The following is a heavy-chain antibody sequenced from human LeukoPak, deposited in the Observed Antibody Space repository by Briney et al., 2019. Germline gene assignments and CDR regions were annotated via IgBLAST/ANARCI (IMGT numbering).Heavy chain of an antibody. CDR1: GFTFSSYA. CDR3: AKRTYYDFWSGYPDS. J-gene: IGHJ4*02. Sequence: GGSLRLSRAASGFTFSSYAMSWVRQAPGKGLEWVSAISGSGGSTYYADSVKGRFTISRDNSKNTLYLQMNSLRAEDTAVYYCAKRTYYDFWSGYPDSWGQGTLVTVSS. V-gene: IGHV3-23*01. D-gene: IGHD3-3*01. CDR2: ISGSGGST.